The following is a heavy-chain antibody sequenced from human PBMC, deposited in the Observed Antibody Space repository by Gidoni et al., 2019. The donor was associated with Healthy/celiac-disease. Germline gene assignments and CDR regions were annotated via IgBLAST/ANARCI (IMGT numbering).Heavy chain of an antibody. CDR3: ARGRLHLGELSFPDD. D-gene: IGHD3-16*02. Sequence: QVQLVQSGAEVKKPGSSVKVSCKASGGTFSRYSISWVRQAPGQGLEWMGGIIPVYGTTNYAQKFQGRVTLTADESTSTAYMELSSLTSEDTAVYYCARGRLHLGELSFPDDWGQGTLVTVSS. V-gene: IGHV1-69*01. CDR1: GGTFSRYS. J-gene: IGHJ4*02. CDR2: IIPVYGTT.